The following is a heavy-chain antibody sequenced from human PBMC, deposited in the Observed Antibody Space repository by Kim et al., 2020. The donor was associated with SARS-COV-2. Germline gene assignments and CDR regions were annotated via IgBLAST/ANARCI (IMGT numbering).Heavy chain of an antibody. CDR1: GGSFSGYY. V-gene: IGHV4-34*01. D-gene: IGHD6-13*01. CDR2: INHSGST. J-gene: IGHJ5*02. Sequence: SETLSLTCAVYGGSFSGYYWSWIRQPPGKGLEWIGEINHSGSTNYNPSLKSRVTISVDTSKNQFSLKLSSVTAADTAVYYCARGARVRKAAAGNSGWFDPWGQGTLVTVSS. CDR3: ARGARVRKAAAGNSGWFDP.